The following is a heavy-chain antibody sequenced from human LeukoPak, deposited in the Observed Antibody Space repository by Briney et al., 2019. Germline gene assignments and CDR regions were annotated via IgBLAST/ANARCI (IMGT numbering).Heavy chain of an antibody. V-gene: IGHV3-48*03. D-gene: IGHD2-2*03. CDR3: AKGGWIDY. J-gene: IGHJ4*02. CDR1: GFTFSSYE. Sequence: TGGSLRLSCAASGFTFSSYEMNWVRQAPGKGLEWLSYISSGGTTIYYADSVKGRFTISRDNAKNSLYLQMNSLRAEDTAVYYCAKGGWIDYWGQGTLVTVSS. CDR2: ISSGGTTI.